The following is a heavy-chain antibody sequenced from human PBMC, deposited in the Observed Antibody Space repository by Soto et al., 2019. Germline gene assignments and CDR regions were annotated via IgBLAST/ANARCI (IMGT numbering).Heavy chain of an antibody. V-gene: IGHV1-18*01. Sequence: ASVKVSCKASDYIFSNYHINWVRQAPGQGLEWMGWISGNSGNTQYAQMFQGRVTMTTEKSTNTVYMELRSLGSDDTAVYYCAKPGDIYEFWSGYYRTANYFDFWGQGSLVTVSS. CDR1: DYIFSNYH. CDR2: ISGNSGNT. D-gene: IGHD3-3*01. CDR3: AKPGDIYEFWSGYYRTANYFDF. J-gene: IGHJ4*02.